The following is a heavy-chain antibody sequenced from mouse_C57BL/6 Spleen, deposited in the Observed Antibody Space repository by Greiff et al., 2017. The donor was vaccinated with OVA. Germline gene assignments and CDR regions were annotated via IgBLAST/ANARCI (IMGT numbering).Heavy chain of an antibody. CDR2: ITPNNGGT. CDR3: AGAISWFAY. J-gene: IGHJ3*01. D-gene: IGHD3-1*01. CDR1: GYTFTDYY. V-gene: IGHV1-26*01. Sequence: EVQLQQSGPELVKPGASVKISCKASGYTFTDYYLNWVKQSHGKSLEWIGDITPNNGGTSYNQKFKGTATLTVDKSSSTAYMELRSLTSEDSAVYYCAGAISWFAYWGQGTLVTVSA.